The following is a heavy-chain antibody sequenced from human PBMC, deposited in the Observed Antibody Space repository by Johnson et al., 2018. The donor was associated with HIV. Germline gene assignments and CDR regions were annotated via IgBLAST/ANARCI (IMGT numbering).Heavy chain of an antibody. CDR2: IYSKTEGGTT. CDR3: TTDQVGRNYGGKYHI. CDR1: GFTFSNAW. Sequence: VQLVESWGGLVQPGGSLRLSCAASGFTFSNAWMSWVRQAPGTGLDWVGRIYSKTEGGTTEYAAPVKGRFTISRDDSKNTLYLQMNSLKTEDTAVYYCTTDQVGRNYGGKYHIWGQGTVVTVSS. D-gene: IGHD1-7*01. V-gene: IGHV3-15*01. J-gene: IGHJ3*02.